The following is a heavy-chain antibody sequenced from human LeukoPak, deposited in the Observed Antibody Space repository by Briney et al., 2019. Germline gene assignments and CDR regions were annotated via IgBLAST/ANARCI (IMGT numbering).Heavy chain of an antibody. V-gene: IGHV3-7*05. CDR1: GFTFSTYW. CDR2: IKQDGSQK. Sequence: PGGSLRLSCAASGFTFSTYWMAWVRQAPGKGLEWVANIKQDGSQKNYVDSVRGRFIISRDNDKNLLYLQMNSLRAEDTAVYHCARDVGGNLDYWSQGILVTVSS. D-gene: IGHD1-26*01. CDR3: ARDVGGNLDY. J-gene: IGHJ4*02.